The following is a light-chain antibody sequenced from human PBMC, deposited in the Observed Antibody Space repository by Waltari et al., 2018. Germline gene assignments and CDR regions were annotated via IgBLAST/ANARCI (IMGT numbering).Light chain of an antibody. CDR1: NLGSKR. J-gene: IGLJ1*01. V-gene: IGLV3-21*02. CDR3: QVWDITSDHFV. CDR2: DNS. Sequence: SYVLTQPPSVSVAPGQTARITCGGTNLGSKREHWYQQKPGQTPVLVVYDNSDRPSGIPERFSGSNSGNTATLTISRVEAGDEADYYCQVWDITSDHFVFGTGTKVTVL.